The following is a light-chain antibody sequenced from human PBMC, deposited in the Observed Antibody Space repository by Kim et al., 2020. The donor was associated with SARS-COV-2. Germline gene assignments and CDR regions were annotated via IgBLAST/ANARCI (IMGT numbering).Light chain of an antibody. CDR3: QQYRSFWT. CDR2: KAS. J-gene: IGKJ1*01. CDR1: QSISSS. V-gene: IGKV1-5*03. Sequence: DIQMTQSPSTLSASVGDRVTITCRASQSISSSLAWYQQKPGKAPKVLIYKASTLESGVPSRFSGSGSGTEFTLTISSLQPDDFATYYCQQYRSFWTFGQGTKVDIK.